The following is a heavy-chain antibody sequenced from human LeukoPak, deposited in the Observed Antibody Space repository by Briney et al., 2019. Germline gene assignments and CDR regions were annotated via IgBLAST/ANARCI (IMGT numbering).Heavy chain of an antibody. CDR1: GFTFSSYG. D-gene: IGHD6-19*01. J-gene: IGHJ4*02. Sequence: PGGSLRLSCAASGFTFSSYGMHWVRQAPGKGLEWVAVISYDGSNKYYADSVKGRFTISRDNSKNTLYLQMNSLRAEDTAVYYCAKESQWLVDFDYWGQGTLVTVSS. CDR2: ISYDGSNK. V-gene: IGHV3-30*18. CDR3: AKESQWLVDFDY.